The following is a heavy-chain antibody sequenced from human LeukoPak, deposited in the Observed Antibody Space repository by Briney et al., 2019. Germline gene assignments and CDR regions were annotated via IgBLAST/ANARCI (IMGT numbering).Heavy chain of an antibody. CDR3: ARGYSSSWYDGIRYVDY. D-gene: IGHD6-13*01. V-gene: IGHV3-21*01. Sequence: GGSLRLSCAASGFTFSSYSMNWVRQAPGKGLEWVSSISSSSSYIYYADSVKGRITISRDNAKNSLYLQMNSLRAEDTAVYYCARGYSSSWYDGIRYVDYWGQGTLVTVSS. J-gene: IGHJ4*02. CDR2: ISSSSSYI. CDR1: GFTFSSYS.